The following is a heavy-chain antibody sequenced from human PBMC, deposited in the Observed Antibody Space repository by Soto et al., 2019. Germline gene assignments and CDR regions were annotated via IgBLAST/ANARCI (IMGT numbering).Heavy chain of an antibody. CDR2: ISSSSSTI. V-gene: IGHV3-48*04. Sequence: GGSLRLSCAASGFTFSSYSMNWVRQAPGKGLEWVSYISSSSSTIYYADSVKGPFTIPRDNAKNSLYLQMNSLRAEATAVYYCARYWQWGSCSFDIWGQGTMVTVSS. CDR3: ARYWQWGSCSFDI. D-gene: IGHD3-16*01. CDR1: GFTFSSYS. J-gene: IGHJ3*02.